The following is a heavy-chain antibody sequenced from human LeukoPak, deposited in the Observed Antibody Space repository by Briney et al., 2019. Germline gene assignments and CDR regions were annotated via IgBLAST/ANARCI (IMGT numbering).Heavy chain of an antibody. Sequence: GGSLRLSCAASGFTFSSYSMNWVRQASGKGLEWVGRIRSKANSYATAYAASVKGRFTISRDESKNTAYLQMNSLKTEDTAVYYCTRRAKDDSSGYYSTWGQGTLVTVSS. J-gene: IGHJ5*02. CDR3: TRRAKDDSSGYYST. CDR1: GFTFSSYS. CDR2: IRSKANSYAT. V-gene: IGHV3-73*01. D-gene: IGHD3-22*01.